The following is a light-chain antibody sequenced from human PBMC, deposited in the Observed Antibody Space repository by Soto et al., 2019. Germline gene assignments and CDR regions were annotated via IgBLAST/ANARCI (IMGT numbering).Light chain of an antibody. CDR3: QQYNNWPPET. Sequence: EIVLTQSPGTLSLSPGERATLSCRASQSVSYYLAWYQQKPGQAPRLLIYDASSRATGVPDRFSGSGSGTDFTLTISRLEPEDFAVYYCQQYNNWPPETFGQGTKVDIK. CDR1: QSVSYY. V-gene: IGKV3-20*01. J-gene: IGKJ1*01. CDR2: DAS.